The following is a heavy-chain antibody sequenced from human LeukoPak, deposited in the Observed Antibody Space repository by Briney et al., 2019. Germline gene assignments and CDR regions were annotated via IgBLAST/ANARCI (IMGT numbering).Heavy chain of an antibody. CDR2: IYYSGST. CDR3: AREGGGYCSSTSCFPPYNWFDP. D-gene: IGHD2-2*01. V-gene: IGHV4-59*11. J-gene: IGHJ5*02. CDR1: GGSISSHY. Sequence: PSETLSLTCTVSGGSISSHYWSWIRQPPGKGLEWIGYIYYSGSTNYNPSLKSRVTISVDTSKNQFSLKLSSVTAADTAVYYCAREGGGYCSSTSCFPPYNWFDPWGQGTLVTVSS.